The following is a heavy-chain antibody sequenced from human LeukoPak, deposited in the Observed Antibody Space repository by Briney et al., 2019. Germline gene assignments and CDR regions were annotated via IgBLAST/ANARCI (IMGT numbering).Heavy chain of an antibody. V-gene: IGHV3-23*01. Sequence: GGSLRLSCAASGFTFSSYAMSWVRQAPGKGLEWVSAISGSGGSTCYADSVKGRFTISRDNSKNTLYLQMNSLRAEDTAVYYCAKFGSSWYYFDYWGQGTLVTVSS. CDR2: ISGSGGST. CDR3: AKFGSSWYYFDY. D-gene: IGHD6-13*01. CDR1: GFTFSSYA. J-gene: IGHJ4*02.